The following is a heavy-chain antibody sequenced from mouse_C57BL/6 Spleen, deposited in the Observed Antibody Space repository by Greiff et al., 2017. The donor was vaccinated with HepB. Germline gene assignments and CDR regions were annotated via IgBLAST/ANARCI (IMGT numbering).Heavy chain of an antibody. CDR2: IYPGDGDT. CDR1: GYAFSSSW. Sequence: VQLQESGPELVKPGASVKISCKASGYAFSSSWMNWVKQRPGKGLEWIGRIYPGDGDTNYNGKFKGKATLTADKSSSTAYMQLSSLTSEDSAVYFCARYDYGVAWFAYWGQGTLVTVSA. D-gene: IGHD2-4*01. V-gene: IGHV1-82*01. J-gene: IGHJ3*01. CDR3: ARYDYGVAWFAY.